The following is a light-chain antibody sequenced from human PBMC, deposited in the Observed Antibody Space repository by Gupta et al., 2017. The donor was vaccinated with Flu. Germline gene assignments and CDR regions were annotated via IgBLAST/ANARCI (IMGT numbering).Light chain of an antibody. Sequence: SASVGDRVTITCQASQDVNKFLNWYRQKPGKAPKILIFDASNLETGVPSRFTGSGSGTDFTFTISSLQPEDIATYYCQQYANLPLTFGGGTKVQI. CDR2: DAS. CDR3: QQYANLPLT. J-gene: IGKJ4*01. CDR1: QDVNKF. V-gene: IGKV1-33*01.